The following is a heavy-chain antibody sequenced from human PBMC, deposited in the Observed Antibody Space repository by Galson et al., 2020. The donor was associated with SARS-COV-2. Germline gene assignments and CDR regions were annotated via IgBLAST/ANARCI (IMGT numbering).Heavy chain of an antibody. D-gene: IGHD3-22*01. CDR2: IYYSGSN. CDR3: ARASPLLYYDSSGSQIDP. V-gene: IGHV4-30-4*01. J-gene: IGHJ5*02. Sequence: SETLSLTCTVSGGSISSGDYYWSWIRQPPGKGLEWIGYIYYSGSNYYNPSLKSRVTISVDTSKNQFSLRLSSVTAADTAVYYCARASPLLYYDSSGSQIDPWGQGTLVTVSS. CDR1: GGSISSGDYY.